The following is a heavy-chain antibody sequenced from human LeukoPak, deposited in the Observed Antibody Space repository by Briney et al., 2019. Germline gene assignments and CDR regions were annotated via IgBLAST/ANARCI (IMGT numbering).Heavy chain of an antibody. D-gene: IGHD2-2*01. Sequence: GASVKVSCKASGYTFTGYYMHWVRQAPGQGLEWMGWINPNSGGTNYAQKFQGRVTMTRDTSISTAYMELSRLRSDDTAVYYCASLGGVASAKYCSSTSCYRWGQGTMVTVSS. CDR1: GYTFTGYY. CDR3: ASLGGVASAKYCSSTSCYR. J-gene: IGHJ3*01. CDR2: INPNSGGT. V-gene: IGHV1-2*02.